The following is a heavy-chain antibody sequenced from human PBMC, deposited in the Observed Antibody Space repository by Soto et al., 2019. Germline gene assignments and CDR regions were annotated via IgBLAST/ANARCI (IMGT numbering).Heavy chain of an antibody. V-gene: IGHV1-3*01. J-gene: IGHJ5*02. CDR2: INAGNGNT. CDR3: AREPLYNWNPNWXDP. D-gene: IGHD1-20*01. CDR1: GYTFTSYA. Sequence: ASVKVSCKASGYTFTSYAMHWVRQAPGQRLEWMGWINAGNGNTKYSQKFQGRVTITRDTSASTAYMELSSLRSEDTAVYYCAREPLYNWNPNWXDPWGQGTLVTVSS.